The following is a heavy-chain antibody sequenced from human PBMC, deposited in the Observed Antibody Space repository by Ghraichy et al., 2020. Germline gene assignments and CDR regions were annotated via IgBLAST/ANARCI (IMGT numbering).Heavy chain of an antibody. CDR1: GGTFSSYT. V-gene: IGHV1-69*04. Sequence: SVKVSCKASGGTFSSYTISWVRQAPGQGLEWMGRIIPILGIANYAQKFQGRVTITADKSTSTAYMELSSLRSEDTAVYYCARDHGGEDSGYDFDGPDGMDVWGQGTTVAVSS. D-gene: IGHD5-12*01. CDR3: ARDHGGEDSGYDFDGPDGMDV. CDR2: IIPILGIA. J-gene: IGHJ6*02.